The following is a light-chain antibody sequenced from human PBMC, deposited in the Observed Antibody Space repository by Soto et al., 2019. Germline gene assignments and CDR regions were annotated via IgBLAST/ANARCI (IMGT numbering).Light chain of an antibody. Sequence: DIQMTQSPSSLSASVGDRVTITCRASQRIGSSLNCYQQKPGQAPKVLIYIASSLQSGVPSRFSGSGSGTDFALTISSLQPEDFATYYCQQSYDTPRTFGQGTKVDIK. CDR3: QQSYDTPRT. J-gene: IGKJ1*01. V-gene: IGKV1-39*01. CDR2: IAS. CDR1: QRIGSS.